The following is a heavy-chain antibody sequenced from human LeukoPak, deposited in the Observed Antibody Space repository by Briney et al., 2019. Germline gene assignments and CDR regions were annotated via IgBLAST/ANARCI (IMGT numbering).Heavy chain of an antibody. V-gene: IGHV4-34*01. CDR2: INPSGRI. D-gene: IGHD3-22*01. CDR1: GGSFSGYY. J-gene: IGHJ6*03. CDR3: ARGRQEVSMIVVVMTAVSYYLDV. Sequence: SETLSLTCAVYGGSFSGYYWTWIRQAPGKGLEWIGEINPSGRISYNPSLKSRLTISVDASKNQFSLNLRSLTAADAAVYYCARGRQEVSMIVVVMTAVSYYLDVWGKGTTVTVS.